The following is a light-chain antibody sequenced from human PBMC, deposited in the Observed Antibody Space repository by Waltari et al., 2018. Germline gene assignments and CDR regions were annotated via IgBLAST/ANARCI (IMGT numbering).Light chain of an antibody. CDR1: QSINSW. CDR2: KAS. Sequence: DIQMTQSPSTLSASVGDRVTITCRDSQSINSWLAWYQQKQGKAPKLLSYKASSLQPGVPSRFSGSGSGTEFTRTISSLQPDDFATYFCLQYDIYWAFGQGTKVEVK. J-gene: IGKJ1*01. V-gene: IGKV1-5*03. CDR3: LQYDIYWA.